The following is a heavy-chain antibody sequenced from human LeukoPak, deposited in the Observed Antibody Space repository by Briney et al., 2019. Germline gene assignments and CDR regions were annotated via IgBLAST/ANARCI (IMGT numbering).Heavy chain of an antibody. CDR1: GFTFSGYS. CDR2: ISSSSSYI. D-gene: IGHD3-10*01. CDR3: ARDLTPSTYYYGSGSPLFDI. Sequence: GGSLRLSCAAPGFTFSGYSMNWVRQAPGKGLEWVSSISSSSSYIYYAGSVKGRFTISRDNSKNTLYLQMNSLRAEDMAVYYCARDLTPSTYYYGSGSPLFDIWGQGTMVTVSS. J-gene: IGHJ3*02. V-gene: IGHV3-21*01.